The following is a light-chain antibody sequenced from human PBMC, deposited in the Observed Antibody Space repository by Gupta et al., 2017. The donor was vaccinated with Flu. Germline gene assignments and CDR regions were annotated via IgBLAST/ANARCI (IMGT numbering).Light chain of an antibody. CDR2: GAS. CDR3: QYDNSYPIS. J-gene: IGKJ4*01. Sequence: EIQLIQHPSSLSASVGDTVTITCRAIQGIRSWLSWYQQKPEKAPKPLIYGASSLKSGVPSRISSRASAADMTLIISMRPPENFTTYCRQYDNSYPISFGRGTKLEIK. CDR1: QGIRSW. V-gene: IGKV1D-16*01.